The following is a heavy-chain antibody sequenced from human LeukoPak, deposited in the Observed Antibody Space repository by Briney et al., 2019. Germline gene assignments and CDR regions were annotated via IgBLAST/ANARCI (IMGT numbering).Heavy chain of an antibody. CDR3: AKDPRGYYDSSDLYFDY. CDR2: ISGSGRSS. Sequence: GGSLRLSCAASGFTFSNYAMSWVRQAPGKGLEWVSVISGSGRSSYYADSVKGRFTISRDNSRNTLYLQMNSLRAEDTAVYYCAKDPRGYYDSSDLYFDYWGQGTLVTVSS. V-gene: IGHV3-23*01. D-gene: IGHD3-22*01. J-gene: IGHJ4*02. CDR1: GFTFSNYA.